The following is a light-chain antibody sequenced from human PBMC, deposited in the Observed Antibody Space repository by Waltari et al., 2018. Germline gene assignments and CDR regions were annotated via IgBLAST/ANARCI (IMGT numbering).Light chain of an antibody. CDR2: GNS. J-gene: IGLJ2*01. V-gene: IGLV1-40*01. CDR1: SSNIGAGYD. Sequence: QSVLTQPPSVSGAPGQRVTISCTGSSSNIGAGYDLPWYQQLPGTAPKLLIYGNSNRPSGVPDRFSGSKSGTSASLAITGLQAEDEADYYCQSYDSSLSGYVVFGGGTKLTVL. CDR3: QSYDSSLSGYVV.